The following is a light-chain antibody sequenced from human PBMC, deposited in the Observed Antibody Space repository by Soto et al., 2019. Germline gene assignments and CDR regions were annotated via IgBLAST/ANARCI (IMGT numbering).Light chain of an antibody. CDR2: DAS. V-gene: IGKV1-5*01. CDR3: QQYGA. J-gene: IGKJ3*01. CDR1: QRISSW. Sequence: DIQMTQSPSTLSASVGDRVTITCRASQRISSWLAWYQQKPGKAPTLLIYDASSLESGVPSRFSGSGSGTEFTLTISSLQPDDFATYYCQQYGAFGPGTKVDIK.